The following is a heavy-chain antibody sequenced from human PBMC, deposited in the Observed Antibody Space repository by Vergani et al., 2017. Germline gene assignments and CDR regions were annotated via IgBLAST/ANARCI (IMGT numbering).Heavy chain of an antibody. J-gene: IGHJ6*02. V-gene: IGHV3-11*04. D-gene: IGHD1-1*01. CDR3: AKNPGIFTTRNYYAMDV. Sequence: LEESGGGSVKPGGSLRLSCAASGFKFSDHYMSWIRQAPGKGLEWVSHISHDASTVSYTDSVTGRFTVSRDNDNNSLTLDMTTLRVEDTAVYYCAKNPGIFTTRNYYAMDVWGQGTTVTVSS. CDR2: ISHDASTV. CDR1: GFKFSDHY.